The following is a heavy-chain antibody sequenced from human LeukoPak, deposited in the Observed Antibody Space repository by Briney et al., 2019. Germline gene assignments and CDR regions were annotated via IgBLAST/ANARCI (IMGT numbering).Heavy chain of an antibody. V-gene: IGHV3-11*04. Sequence: GGSLRLSCAASGFTFSYYYMSWIRQAPGKGLEWVSYISSSGSTIYYADSVKGRFTISRDNAKNSLYLQMNSLRAEDTAVYYCARAHYYDSSGYPNPFDYWGQETLVTVSS. J-gene: IGHJ4*02. CDR2: ISSSGSTI. CDR3: ARAHYYDSSGYPNPFDY. D-gene: IGHD3-22*01. CDR1: GFTFSYYY.